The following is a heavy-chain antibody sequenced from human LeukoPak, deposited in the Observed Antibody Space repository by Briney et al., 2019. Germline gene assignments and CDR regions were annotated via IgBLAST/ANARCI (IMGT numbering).Heavy chain of an antibody. CDR3: ARLLVVVPGASIHWFDP. J-gene: IGHJ5*02. CDR1: GYTFTNYA. V-gene: IGHV7-4-1*02. CDR2: INTNTGNP. D-gene: IGHD2-2*01. Sequence: GASVKVSCKASGYTFTNYAMNWVRQAPGQGLEWMGWINTNTGNPTYAQGFTGRFVFSLDTSVSTAYLKISSLKAEDTAVYYCARLLVVVPGASIHWFDPWGQGTLVTVSS.